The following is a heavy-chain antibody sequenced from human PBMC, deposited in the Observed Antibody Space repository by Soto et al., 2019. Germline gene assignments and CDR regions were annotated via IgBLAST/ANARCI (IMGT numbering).Heavy chain of an antibody. CDR3: ARAGIRYCSGGSCPNWFDP. D-gene: IGHD2-15*01. J-gene: IGHJ5*02. CDR1: GGSISSYY. V-gene: IGHV4-59*01. Sequence: SETLSLTCTVSGGSISSYYWSWIRQPPGKGLEWIGYIYYSGSTNYNPSLKSRVTISVDTSKNQFSLKLSSVTAADTAVYYCARAGIRYCSGGSCPNWFDPWGQGTLVTVSS. CDR2: IYYSGST.